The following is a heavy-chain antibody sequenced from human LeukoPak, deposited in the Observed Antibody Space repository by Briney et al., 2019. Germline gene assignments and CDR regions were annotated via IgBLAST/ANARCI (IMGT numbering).Heavy chain of an antibody. CDR1: GYTFTSYD. CDR2: MNPNSGNT. Sequence: ASVKVSCKASGYTFTSYDINWVRQATGQGLEWMGWMNPNSGNTGYAQKFQGRVTMTRNTSISTAYMEPSSLRSEDTAVYYCARGRPYYDFWSGYPRHYYYMDVWGKGTTVTVSS. D-gene: IGHD3-3*01. J-gene: IGHJ6*03. V-gene: IGHV1-8*01. CDR3: ARGRPYYDFWSGYPRHYYYMDV.